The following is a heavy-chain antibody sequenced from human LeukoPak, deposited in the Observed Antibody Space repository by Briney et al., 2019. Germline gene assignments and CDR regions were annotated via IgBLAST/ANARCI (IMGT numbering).Heavy chain of an antibody. V-gene: IGHV1-18*04. J-gene: IGHJ4*02. CDR1: RYTFTSYG. Sequence: GASVKVSCKASRYTFTSYGISWVRQAPGQGVEWMGRISAYNGNTILAQKLQGRVTMTTDTPTNTAYMDLRSLRSDDTAVYYCARDTPGIRYFDWLEAPYYWGQGTLVTVSS. CDR3: ARDTPGIRYFDWLEAPYY. CDR2: ISAYNGNT. D-gene: IGHD3-9*01.